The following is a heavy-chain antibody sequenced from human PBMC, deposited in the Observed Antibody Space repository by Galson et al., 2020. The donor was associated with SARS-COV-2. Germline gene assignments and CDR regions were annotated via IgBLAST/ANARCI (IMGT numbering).Heavy chain of an antibody. Sequence: SETLSLTCAVYGGSFSGYYWTWIRQPPGKGLEWIGEINHSGSSNYNPSLKSRVTMSVDTSKNQFSLKLSSVTAADTGVYYCAKRNEVFWFGQLLLSNYNYGRDVWGQGTTVTVSS. CDR2: INHSGSS. V-gene: IGHV4-34*01. J-gene: IGHJ6*02. CDR1: GGSFSGYY. CDR3: AKRNEVFWFGQLLLSNYNYGRDV. D-gene: IGHD3-10*01.